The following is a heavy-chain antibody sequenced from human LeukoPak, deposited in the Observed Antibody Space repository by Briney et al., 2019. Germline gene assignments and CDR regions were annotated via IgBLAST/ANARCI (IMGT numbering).Heavy chain of an antibody. V-gene: IGHV3-21*01. CDR3: ARATTIAAAGTQY. D-gene: IGHD6-13*01. CDR1: GFTFSSYS. CDR2: ISSSSSYI. Sequence: GGSLRLSCAASGFTFSSYSMNWVRQAPGKGPEWVSSISSSSSYIYYADSVKGRFTISRDNAKNSLYLQMNSLRAEDTAVYYCARATTIAAAGTQYWGQGTLVTVSS. J-gene: IGHJ4*02.